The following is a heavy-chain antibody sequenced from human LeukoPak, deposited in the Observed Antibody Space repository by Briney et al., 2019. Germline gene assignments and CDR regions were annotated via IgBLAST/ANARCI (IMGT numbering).Heavy chain of an antibody. J-gene: IGHJ4*02. D-gene: IGHD1-26*01. V-gene: IGHV1-46*01. CDR2: INPRGGST. Sequence: ASVKVSCKASGYTFTSYKMHWVGQAPGQGLEWMGIINPRGGSTSYSQKFQGRVTMTRDTSTTTVYMELSSLRSEDTAVYYCARVGVLVGAPFDYWGQGALVTVSS. CDR3: ARVGVLVGAPFDY. CDR1: GYTFTSYK.